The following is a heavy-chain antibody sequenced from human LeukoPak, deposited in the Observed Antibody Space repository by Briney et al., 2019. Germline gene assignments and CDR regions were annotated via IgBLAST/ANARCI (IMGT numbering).Heavy chain of an antibody. CDR3: ARGYSYGDF. CDR1: GFTFSSYG. J-gene: IGHJ4*02. D-gene: IGHD5-18*01. V-gene: IGHV3-30*03. CDR2: KSSDGSKT. Sequence: QTGGSLRLSCAASGFTFSSYGMHWVRQAPGKGLEWVADKSSDGSKTFYGDSVEGRFTISRDDSKKTLYLQMSSLTADDTAVYYCARGYSYGDFWGQGTLVTVSS.